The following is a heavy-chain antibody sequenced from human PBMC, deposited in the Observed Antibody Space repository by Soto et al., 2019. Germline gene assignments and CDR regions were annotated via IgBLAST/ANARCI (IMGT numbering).Heavy chain of an antibody. V-gene: IGHV1-18*04. CDR2: VSGYNDKT. CDR3: ARDFYPVAYFFDY. CDR1: GYTFTNHG. D-gene: IGHD2-21*01. Sequence: QVQLVQSGAELKKPGASVKVSCKASGYTFTNHGISWVRQAPGQGLEWVGWVSGYNDKTKSAQKFQGRVTRTTDTSTNTAYMEFRSLRSDDTAVYFCARDFYPVAYFFDYWGQGTLVTVSS. J-gene: IGHJ4*02.